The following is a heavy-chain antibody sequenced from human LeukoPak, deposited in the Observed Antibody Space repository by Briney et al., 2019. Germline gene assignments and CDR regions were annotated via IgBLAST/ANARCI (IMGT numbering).Heavy chain of an antibody. CDR1: GYTFTGYY. V-gene: IGHV1-2*02. D-gene: IGHD3-22*01. J-gene: IGHJ4*02. CDR3: AREYYYDSRPDY. Sequence: ASVKVSCKASGYTFTGYYMHWVRQAPGQGLEWMGWINPNSGGTNYAQKFQGRVTMTRDTSISTAYMELSRLRSDDTAVYYCAREYYYDSRPDYWGQGTLVTVSS. CDR2: INPNSGGT.